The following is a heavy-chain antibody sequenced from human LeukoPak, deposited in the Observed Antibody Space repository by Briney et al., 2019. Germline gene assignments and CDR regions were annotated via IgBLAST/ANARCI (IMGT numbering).Heavy chain of an antibody. V-gene: IGHV1-18*01. CDR3: ARNRVDYYDSSGYYGGFDY. Sequence: ASVKVSCKTSGYTFTNYGLNWVRQAPGQGLEWMGWISTYNGDTNYAQKLQGRVTMTTDTSTTTAYMELRSLRSEDTAVYYCARNRVDYYDSSGYYGGFDYWGQGTLVTVSS. CDR1: GYTFTNYG. J-gene: IGHJ4*02. D-gene: IGHD3-22*01. CDR2: ISTYNGDT.